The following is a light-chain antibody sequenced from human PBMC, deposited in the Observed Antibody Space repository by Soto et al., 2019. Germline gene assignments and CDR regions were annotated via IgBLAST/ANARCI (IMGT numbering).Light chain of an antibody. Sequence: QSVLTQPPSASGTPGQRVTVSCSGSSCNIGSNTVNWYQQLPGTAPKLLIYSNNQRPSGVPDRFSGSKSGTSASLAISGLQSEDEADYYCAAWDDSLKGFVFGTGTKVTVL. CDR1: SCNIGSNT. CDR3: AAWDDSLKGFV. V-gene: IGLV1-44*01. J-gene: IGLJ1*01. CDR2: SNN.